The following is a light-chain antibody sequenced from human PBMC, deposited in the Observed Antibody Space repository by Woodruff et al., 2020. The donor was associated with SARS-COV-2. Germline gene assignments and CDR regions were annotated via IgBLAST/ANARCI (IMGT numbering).Light chain of an antibody. CDR1: QIVSSN. V-gene: IGKV3-15*01. J-gene: IGKJ5*01. CDR3: QQYNNWPPIT. Sequence: ATLSCRASQIVSSNLAWYQQKPGQAPRLLIYGASTRATGIPARFSGSGSGTEFTLTISSLQSEDFAVYYCQQYNNWPPITFGQGTRLEIK. CDR2: GAS.